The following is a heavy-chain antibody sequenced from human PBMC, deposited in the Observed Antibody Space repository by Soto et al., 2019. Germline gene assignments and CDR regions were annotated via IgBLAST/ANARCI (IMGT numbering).Heavy chain of an antibody. D-gene: IGHD6-13*01. CDR1: GGTFSSYA. V-gene: IGHV1-69*01. Sequence: QVQLVQSGAEVKKPGSSVKVSCKASGGTFSSYAISWVRQAPGQGLEWMGGIIPFFGTANYAQKFQGRVPITADESTSTANMELSSLRSEDTAVYYCARDPLGLSSPVKYYYYGMDVWGQGTTVTVSS. CDR3: ARDPLGLSSPVKYYYYGMDV. CDR2: IIPFFGTA. J-gene: IGHJ6*02.